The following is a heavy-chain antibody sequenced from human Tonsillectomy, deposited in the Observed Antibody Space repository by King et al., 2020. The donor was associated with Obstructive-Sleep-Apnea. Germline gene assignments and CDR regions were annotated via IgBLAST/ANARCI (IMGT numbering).Heavy chain of an antibody. J-gene: IGHJ4*02. D-gene: IGHD3-22*01. CDR1: GFTFSDSG. Sequence: VQLVESGGGVVQPGRSLRLSCAASGFTFSDSGMHWVRQAPGKGLEWVALVSYDGSYKNCADSVKGRFTISRDNSKNTMYLQMSSLRAEDTAVYYCAKEGSDSSGYPLALDYWGKGALVTVSS. CDR2: VSYDGSYK. V-gene: IGHV3-30*18. CDR3: AKEGSDSSGYPLALDY.